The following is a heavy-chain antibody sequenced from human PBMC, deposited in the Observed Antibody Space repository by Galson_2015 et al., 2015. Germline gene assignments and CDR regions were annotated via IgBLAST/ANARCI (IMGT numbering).Heavy chain of an antibody. J-gene: IGHJ6*02. CDR3: ARQGGGPTNYALDV. Sequence: QSGAEVKKPGESLKISCTTSGYNFPTFWITWVRQMPGEGLEWVGIIYPGDSDTRYSPSFKGQVSLSVDETINTAYLQWSSLKASDSAMYYCARQGGGPTNYALDVWGQGTTVTVSS. CDR2: IYPGDSDT. CDR1: GYNFPTFW. D-gene: IGHD3-16*01. V-gene: IGHV5-51*01.